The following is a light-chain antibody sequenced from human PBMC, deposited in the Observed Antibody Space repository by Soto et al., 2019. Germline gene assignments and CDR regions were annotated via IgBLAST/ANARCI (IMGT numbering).Light chain of an antibody. CDR3: QQYNNWPPIT. J-gene: IGKJ5*01. CDR1: QSVNSN. CDR2: YAS. V-gene: IGKV3-15*01. Sequence: DIVMTQSPPTLSVSPGERATLSCRASQSVNSNLAWYQQKPGQAPRLLIYYASTRATGVPARFSGSGSGTEFTLTISSLQSEDSALYYCQQYNNWPPITFGQGTRLEIK.